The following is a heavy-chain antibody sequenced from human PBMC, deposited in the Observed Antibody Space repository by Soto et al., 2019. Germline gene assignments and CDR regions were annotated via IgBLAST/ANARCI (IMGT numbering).Heavy chain of an antibody. CDR3: ARREGILWFGELRLIDYYYYGMDV. D-gene: IGHD3-10*01. CDR1: CYSNSSSIYY. Sequence: SGSLSLTCPLPCYSNSSSIYYWVSIRQPPGTGLEWIGSIYYSGSTYYNPSLRSRVTISVDTSKNQFSLKLSSVTAADTAVYYCARREGILWFGELRLIDYYYYGMDVWGQGTTVT. V-gene: IGHV4-39*01. CDR2: IYYSGST. J-gene: IGHJ6*02.